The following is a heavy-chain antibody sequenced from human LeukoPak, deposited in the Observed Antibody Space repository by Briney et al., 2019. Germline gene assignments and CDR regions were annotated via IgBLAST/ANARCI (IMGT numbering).Heavy chain of an antibody. CDR3: ARAQLYGDYVPYGMDV. J-gene: IGHJ6*02. V-gene: IGHV4-30-4*01. CDR2: IYYSGST. Sequence: PSETLSLTCTVSGGSISSGDYYWSWIRQPPGKGLEWIGYIYYSGSTCYNPSLKSRVTISVDTSKNQFSLKLSSVTAADTAVYYCARAQLYGDYVPYGMDVWCQGTTVTVSS. D-gene: IGHD4-17*01. CDR1: GGSISSGDYY.